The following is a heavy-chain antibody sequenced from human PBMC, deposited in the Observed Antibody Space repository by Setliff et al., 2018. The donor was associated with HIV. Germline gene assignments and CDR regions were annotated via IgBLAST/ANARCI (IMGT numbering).Heavy chain of an antibody. CDR1: GIIFSDSY. J-gene: IGHJ3*02. CDR3: TRRVRIDSFDI. V-gene: IGHV3-73*01. CDR2: IKTRRDNYAT. Sequence: PGGSLRLSCAASGIIFSDSYVHWVRQPSGKGLEWVGRIKTRRDNYATALAASVQGRFTISRDDSKNTAYLQMNSLKTEDTALYYCTRRVRIDSFDIWGLGTRVTVSS.